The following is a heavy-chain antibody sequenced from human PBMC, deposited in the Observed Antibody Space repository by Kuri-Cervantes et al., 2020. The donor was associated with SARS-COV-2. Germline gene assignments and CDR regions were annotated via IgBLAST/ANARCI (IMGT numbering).Heavy chain of an antibody. CDR3: VRGLAEGDY. CDR2: ISSSSDTI. Sequence: GESLKISCAASGFTFSSSGINWVRQAPGKGLEWISFISSSSDTIYYAGSVKGRITISRDNAKNSLYLHMSSLSTEDTAVYYCVRGLAEGDYWGQGTLVTVSS. V-gene: IGHV3-48*01. CDR1: GFTFSSSG. J-gene: IGHJ4*02.